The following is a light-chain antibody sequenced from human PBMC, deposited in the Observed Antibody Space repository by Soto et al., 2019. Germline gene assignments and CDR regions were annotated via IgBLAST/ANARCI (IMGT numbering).Light chain of an antibody. CDR3: SSYTTSSTLVV. CDR2: EVS. V-gene: IGLV2-14*01. Sequence: QSVLTQPASVSGSPGQSIPISCTGTSSDVGGYNYVSWYQQHPGKAPKVMIYEVSNRPSGISNRFSGSKSGNTASLTISGLQAEDEADYYCSSYTTSSTLVVFGGGTKLTVL. CDR1: SSDVGGYNY. J-gene: IGLJ3*02.